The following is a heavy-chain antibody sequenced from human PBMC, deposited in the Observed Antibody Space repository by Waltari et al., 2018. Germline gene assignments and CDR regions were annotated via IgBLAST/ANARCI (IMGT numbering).Heavy chain of an antibody. V-gene: IGHV3-7*01. CDR1: GSRLSDYW. D-gene: IGHD2-2*01. CDR3: ATSSSWRFDY. J-gene: IGHJ4*02. Sequence: EVRLVDSGGGLVQPGGSLRRSCAASGSRLSDYWMSWVRQAPGKGLEWVATINEDGSETYYVDSVKGRFTISRDNAKNSMYLQMNSLRAEDAAVYYSATSSSWRFDYWGQGTLVTVSS. CDR2: INEDGSET.